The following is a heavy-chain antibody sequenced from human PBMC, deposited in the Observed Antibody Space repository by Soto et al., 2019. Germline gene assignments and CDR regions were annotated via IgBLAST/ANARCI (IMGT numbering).Heavy chain of an antibody. D-gene: IGHD4-17*01. CDR3: ARVNYGDFYFDY. V-gene: IGHV4-59*01. CDR2: IYYSGST. J-gene: IGHJ4*02. CDR1: GGSISSYY. Sequence: PSETLSLTCTVSGGSISSYYWSWIRQPPGKGLEWIGYIYYSGSTNYNPSLKSRVTISVDTSKNQFSLKLSSVTAADTAVYYCARVNYGDFYFDYWGQGTLVTVS.